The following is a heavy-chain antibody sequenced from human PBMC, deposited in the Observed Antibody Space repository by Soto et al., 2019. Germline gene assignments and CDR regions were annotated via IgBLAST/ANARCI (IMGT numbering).Heavy chain of an antibody. CDR3: ARNGRSGWYVAY. V-gene: IGHV4-31*03. Sequence: SETLSLTCTVSGESMRSGGYYWSWIRHHPGKDLEWIGYIYYSGSTYYNPSLRSRVTISVDTSKNQFSLKLTSVTAADTAVYYCARNGRSGWYVAYWGQGTLVTVSS. D-gene: IGHD6-13*01. J-gene: IGHJ4*02. CDR1: GESMRSGGYY. CDR2: IYYSGST.